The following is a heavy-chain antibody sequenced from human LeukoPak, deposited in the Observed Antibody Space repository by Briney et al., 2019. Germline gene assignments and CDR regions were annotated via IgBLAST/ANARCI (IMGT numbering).Heavy chain of an antibody. J-gene: IGHJ4*02. Sequence: SETLSLTCAVYGGSFSGYYWSWIRQPPGKGLEWIGEIKHSGSTNYNPSLKSRITISVDTSKNQFSLELSSVTAADTAVYYCARGVEGYWGQGTLVTVSS. CDR2: IKHSGST. CDR1: GGSFSGYY. CDR3: ARGVEGY. V-gene: IGHV4-34*01.